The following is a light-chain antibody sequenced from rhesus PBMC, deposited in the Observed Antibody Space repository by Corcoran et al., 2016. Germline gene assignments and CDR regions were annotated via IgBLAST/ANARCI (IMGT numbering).Light chain of an antibody. J-gene: IGKJ1*01. V-gene: IGKV3-35*01. CDR2: DAS. Sequence: EIVLTQSPATLSLSPGERATLSCRARQSVSSSLAWYQQKPGQAPRLLICDASSRATGIPDRLSGSGSGTVFTLTISSLEPDDVGVYYCQQYSNWPWTFGQGTKVEIK. CDR1: QSVSSS. CDR3: QQYSNWPWT.